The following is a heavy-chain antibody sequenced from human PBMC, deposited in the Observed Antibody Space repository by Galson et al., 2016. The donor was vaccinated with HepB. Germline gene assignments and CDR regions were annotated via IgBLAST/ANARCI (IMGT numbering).Heavy chain of an antibody. J-gene: IGHJ5*02. Sequence: SLRLSCAASGFTFSDYYMTWIRQAPGKGLEYVSYISGESTYRHYADSVKGRFTNSRDNGQNSVDLQMNNLRVEDTALYYCARIFLRKTNWFDPWGQGTLVTVSS. CDR3: ARIFLRKTNWFDP. CDR2: ISGESTYR. V-gene: IGHV3-11*06. CDR1: GFTFSDYY.